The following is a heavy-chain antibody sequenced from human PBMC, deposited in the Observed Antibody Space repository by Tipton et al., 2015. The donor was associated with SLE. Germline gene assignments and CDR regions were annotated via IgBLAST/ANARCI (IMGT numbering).Heavy chain of an antibody. D-gene: IGHD3-10*01. CDR1: GGSFRGYY. V-gene: IGHV4-34*01. CDR2: INHSGST. J-gene: IGHJ5*02. Sequence: TLSLTCAVYGGSFRGYYWSWIRQPPGKGLEWIGEINHSGSTNYNPSHKSRVTISVDTAKNHFSQKLSSVTPADTAVYYCASIPMVQVPNKGNWFDPWGQGTLVTVSS. CDR3: ASIPMVQVPNKGNWFDP.